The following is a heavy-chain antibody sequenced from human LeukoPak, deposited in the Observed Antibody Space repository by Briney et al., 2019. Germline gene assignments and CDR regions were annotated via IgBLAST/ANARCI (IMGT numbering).Heavy chain of an antibody. CDR1: GYSFTTYW. Sequence: GESLKITCKGSGYSFTTYWIGWVRQMPGKGLEWMGSIYPGDSDTNNSPCFQAPVTITADKYISTAYLQWSSLKASDTAMYYCARQEKLISGSRSVDYWGQGTLVIVSS. CDR3: ARQEKLISGSRSVDY. CDR2: IYPGDSDT. J-gene: IGHJ4*02. V-gene: IGHV5-51*01. D-gene: IGHD3-10*01.